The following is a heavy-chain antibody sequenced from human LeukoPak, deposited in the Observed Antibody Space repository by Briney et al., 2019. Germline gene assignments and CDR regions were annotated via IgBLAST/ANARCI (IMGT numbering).Heavy chain of an antibody. J-gene: IGHJ4*02. Sequence: GRSLRLSCAASGFTFEDHVMHWVRQAPGKGLEWVSSISWSGDRMGYADAVKGRFTISRDNAKNSLFLQMNSLRVQDTTLYYCAKDLGGSATTVWGQGTLVTVSS. V-gene: IGHV3-9*01. CDR3: AKDLGGSATTV. D-gene: IGHD2-2*01. CDR1: GFTFEDHV. CDR2: ISWSGDRM.